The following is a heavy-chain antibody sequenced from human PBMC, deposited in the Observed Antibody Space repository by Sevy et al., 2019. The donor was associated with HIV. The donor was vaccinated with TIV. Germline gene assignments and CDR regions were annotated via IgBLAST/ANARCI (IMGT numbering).Heavy chain of an antibody. CDR2: IHSDDTT. CDR1: GFTVNSNY. D-gene: IGHD5-18*01. J-gene: IGHJ4*02. Sequence: GGSLRLSCAASGFTVNSNYMTWVRQAPGKGLEWVSVIHSDDTTYHAESVKDRFTISRDNFKNTLYLHMSSLRAEDTAVYYCARGKSGYGYALNYWGQGTLVTVSS. V-gene: IGHV3-66*01. CDR3: ARGKSGYGYALNY.